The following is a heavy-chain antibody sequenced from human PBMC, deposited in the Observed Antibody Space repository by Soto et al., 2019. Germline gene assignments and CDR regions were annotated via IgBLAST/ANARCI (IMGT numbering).Heavy chain of an antibody. V-gene: IGHV1-8*01. D-gene: IGHD6-6*01. CDR2: MNPNSGNT. CDR3: ARTYSSSSSLLY. Sequence: GASVKVSCKASGYTFTIYDINWVLQATGQGLEWMGWMNPNSGNTGYAQKFQGRVTVTRNTSISTAYMELSSLRSEDTAVYYCARTYSSSSSLLYWGQGTLVTVSS. CDR1: GYTFTIYD. J-gene: IGHJ4*02.